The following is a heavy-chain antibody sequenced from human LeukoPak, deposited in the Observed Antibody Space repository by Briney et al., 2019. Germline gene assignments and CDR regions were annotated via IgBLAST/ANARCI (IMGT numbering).Heavy chain of an antibody. CDR1: GGSISSYY. CDR3: SETTTAAGPFDS. J-gene: IGHJ5*01. CDR2: IYYSGST. V-gene: IGHV4-59*03. Sequence: SETLSLTCTVSGGSISSYYWSWIRQPPGKGLEWIGYIYYSGSTNYNPSLKSRVTISVDTSKNQFSLKLSSVTAADTAVYYCSETTTAAGPFDSWGQGTLVTVSS. D-gene: IGHD1-26*01.